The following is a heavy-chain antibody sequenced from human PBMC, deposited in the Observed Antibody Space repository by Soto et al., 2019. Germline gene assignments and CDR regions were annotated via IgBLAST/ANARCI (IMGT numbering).Heavy chain of an antibody. Sequence: EVQLEESGGDLVQPGGSLRLSCAASGFTLSSYGMTWVRQAPGKGLEWVANINRDASKMSYLDSVRGRFTISRDNVRNSLYLQMDSLRADDTALYYCARDVSPGSSSLYLDAFDIWGQGTMVTVSS. J-gene: IGHJ3*02. CDR1: GFTLSSYG. CDR2: INRDASKM. V-gene: IGHV3-7*05. CDR3: ARDVSPGSSSLYLDAFDI. D-gene: IGHD6-13*01.